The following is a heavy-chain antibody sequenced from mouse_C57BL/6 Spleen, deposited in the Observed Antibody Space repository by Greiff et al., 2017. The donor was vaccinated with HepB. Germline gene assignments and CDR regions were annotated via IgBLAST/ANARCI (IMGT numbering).Heavy chain of an antibody. CDR2: ISDGGSYT. CDR3: ARDGGRSSYWYFDV. J-gene: IGHJ1*03. Sequence: EVMLVESGGGLVKPGGSLKLSCAASGFTFSSYAMSWVRQTPEKRLEWVATISDGGSYTYYPDNVKGRFTISRDNAKNNLYLQMSHLKSEDTAMYYCARDGGRSSYWYFDVWGTGTTVTVSS. CDR1: GFTFSSYA. D-gene: IGHD1-1*01. V-gene: IGHV5-4*01.